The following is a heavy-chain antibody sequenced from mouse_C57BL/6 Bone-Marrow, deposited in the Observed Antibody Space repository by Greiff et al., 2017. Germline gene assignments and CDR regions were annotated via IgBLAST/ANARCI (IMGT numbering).Heavy chain of an antibody. J-gene: IGHJ1*03. V-gene: IGHV1-64*01. Sequence: VKLVESGAELVKPGASVKLSCKASGYTFTSYWMHWVKQRPGQGLEWIGMIHPNSGSTNYNEKFKSKATLTVDKSSSTAYMQLSSLTSEDSAVYYCARKGIWYFDVWGTGTTVTVSS. CDR3: ARKGIWYFDV. CDR1: GYTFTSYW. CDR2: IHPNSGST.